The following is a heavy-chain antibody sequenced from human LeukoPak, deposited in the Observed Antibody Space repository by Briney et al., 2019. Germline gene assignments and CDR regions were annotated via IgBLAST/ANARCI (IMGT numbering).Heavy chain of an antibody. CDR1: GYSISSVYY. D-gene: IGHD6-19*01. CDR2: IHHSGTT. CDR3: ASVSIAVAGEIDY. V-gene: IGHV4-38-2*01. J-gene: IGHJ4*02. Sequence: PSETLSLTCSVSGYSISSVYYWGWIRQPPGKGLEWIASIHHSGTTYYKPSLKSRATISVDTSKNQFSLRLSSVTAADTAVYYCASVSIAVAGEIDYWGQGTLVTVSS.